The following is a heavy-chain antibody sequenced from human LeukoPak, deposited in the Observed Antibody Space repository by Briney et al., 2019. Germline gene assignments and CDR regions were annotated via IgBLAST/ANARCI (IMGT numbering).Heavy chain of an antibody. CDR1: GFTFSSYA. CDR2: ISGSGGST. V-gene: IGHV3-23*01. Sequence: PGGSLRLSCAASGFTFSSYAMSWVRQAPGKGLEWVSAISGSGGSTYYADSVKGRFTISRDNSKNTMYLQMNSLRAEDTAVYYCAKGGSWYEWADNWFDPWGQGTLVTVSS. D-gene: IGHD6-13*01. J-gene: IGHJ5*02. CDR3: AKGGSWYEWADNWFDP.